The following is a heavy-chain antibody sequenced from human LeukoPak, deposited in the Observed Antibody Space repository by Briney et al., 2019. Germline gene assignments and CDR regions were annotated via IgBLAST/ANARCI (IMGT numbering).Heavy chain of an antibody. Sequence: ASVKVSCKVSGYTLTELSMHWVRQAPGKGLEWMGGFDPEDGETIYAQKFQGRVTMTEDTSTDTAYMELSSLRSEDTAVYYCATVQIVRPEARIVVALPPDRFPTPPLAFDYWGQGTLVTVSS. V-gene: IGHV1-24*01. CDR2: FDPEDGET. J-gene: IGHJ4*02. CDR1: GYTLTELS. D-gene: IGHD3-22*01. CDR3: ATVQIVRPEARIVVALPPDRFPTPPLAFDY.